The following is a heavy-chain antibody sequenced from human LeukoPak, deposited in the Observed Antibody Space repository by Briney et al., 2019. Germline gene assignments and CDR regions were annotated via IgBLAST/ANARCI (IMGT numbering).Heavy chain of an antibody. CDR3: ARDLAAAYGDYVSGV. D-gene: IGHD4-17*01. Sequence: SETLSLTCTVSGGSISSSSYYWGWIRQPPGKGLEWIGSIYYSGSTYYNPSLKSRVTISVDTSKNQFSLKLSSVTAADAAVYYCARDLAAAYGDYVSGVWGKGTTVTVSS. CDR1: GGSISSSSYY. CDR2: IYYSGST. V-gene: IGHV4-39*07. J-gene: IGHJ6*04.